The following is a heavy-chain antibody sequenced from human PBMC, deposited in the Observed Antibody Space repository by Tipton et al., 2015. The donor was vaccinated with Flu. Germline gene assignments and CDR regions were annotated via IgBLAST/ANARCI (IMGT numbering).Heavy chain of an antibody. CDR2: ISGSGGST. Sequence: SLRLSCAASGFTFSSYAMSWVRQAPGKGLEWVSAISGSGGSTYYADSVKGRFTISRDNSKNTLYLQMNSLRAEDTAVYYCAKDHGSGSSGFNFDYWGQGTLVTVSS. CDR1: GFTFSSYA. J-gene: IGHJ4*02. CDR3: AKDHGSGSSGFNFDY. V-gene: IGHV3-23*01. D-gene: IGHD3-10*01.